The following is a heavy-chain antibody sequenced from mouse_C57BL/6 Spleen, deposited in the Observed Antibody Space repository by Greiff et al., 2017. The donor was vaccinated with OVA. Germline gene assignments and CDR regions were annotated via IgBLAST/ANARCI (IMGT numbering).Heavy chain of an antibody. J-gene: IGHJ3*01. CDR3: ARFTRTAWFAY. V-gene: IGHV1-52*01. Sequence: VQLQQPGAELVRPGSSVKLSCKASGYTFTSYWMHWVKQRPIQGLEWIGNIDPSDSETHYNQKFKDKATLTVDKSSSTAYMQLSSLTSEDSAVYYCARFTRTAWFAYWGQGTLVTVSA. CDR1: GYTFTSYW. CDR2: IDPSDSET.